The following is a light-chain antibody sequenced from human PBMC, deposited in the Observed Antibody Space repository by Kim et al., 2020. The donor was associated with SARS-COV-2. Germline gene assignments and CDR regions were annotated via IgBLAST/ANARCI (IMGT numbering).Light chain of an antibody. Sequence: QSVLTQPPSASGTPGQRVTISCSGSSSNIGSNNVVWYQQLPGAAPNLLIYSNNQWPSGIPDRFSGSRSGTSASLAISGLQSGDEADYYCAVWDDSLSGPVFGGGTQLTVL. CDR3: AVWDDSLSGPV. J-gene: IGLJ3*02. V-gene: IGLV1-44*01. CDR1: SSNIGSNN. CDR2: SNN.